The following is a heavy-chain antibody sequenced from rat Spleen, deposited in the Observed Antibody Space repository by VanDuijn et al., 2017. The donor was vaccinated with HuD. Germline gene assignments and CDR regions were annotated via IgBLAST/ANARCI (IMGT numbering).Heavy chain of an antibody. CDR1: GFTFSSYW. CDR3: TTGYYDGYYLVFDY. D-gene: IGHD1-12*03. Sequence: EVQLVETGGGLVHPGESLKLSCVASGFTFSSYWMFWIRQAPGEGLEWLSSISPDGGSTYYPDSMKGRFTISRDNAENTVYLQMNSLRSEDTATYYCTTGYYDGYYLVFDYWGQGVMVTVSS. V-gene: IGHV5-58*01. J-gene: IGHJ2*01. CDR2: ISPDGGST.